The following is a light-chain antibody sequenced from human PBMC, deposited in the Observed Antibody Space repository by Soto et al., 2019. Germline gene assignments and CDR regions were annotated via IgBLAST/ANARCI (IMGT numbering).Light chain of an antibody. V-gene: IGLV2-14*03. CDR2: DFI. CDR3: ASYTSSSTYL. J-gene: IGLJ3*02. Sequence: QSALTQPASMSGSPGQSITLSCTGTSDDVGGYDFVSWYQQHPGKVPRLIIYDFIKRPSGVSHRFSGSKSGNTASLTISGLQIEDEADYYCASYTSSSTYLFGGGTKVTVL. CDR1: SDDVGGYDF.